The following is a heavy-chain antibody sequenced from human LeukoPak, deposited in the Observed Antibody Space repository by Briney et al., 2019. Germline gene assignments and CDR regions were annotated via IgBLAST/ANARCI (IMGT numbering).Heavy chain of an antibody. D-gene: IGHD6-13*01. V-gene: IGHV4-59*08. J-gene: IGHJ5*02. CDR2: IYYSGRT. CDR1: GGSISSYY. Sequence: SETLSLTCTVSGGSISSYYWSWIRQPPGKGLEWIGYIYYSGRTNYNPSLKSRVTISVDTSKNQFSLKLNSVTAADTAVYYCARRESGIAAAGTLDSWFDPWGQGTLVTVSS. CDR3: ARRESGIAAAGTLDSWFDP.